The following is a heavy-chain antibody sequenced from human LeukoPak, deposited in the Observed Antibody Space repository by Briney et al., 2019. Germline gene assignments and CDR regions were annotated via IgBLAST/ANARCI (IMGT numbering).Heavy chain of an antibody. V-gene: IGHV4-30-4*01. CDR2: IYYSGST. CDR1: GGSISSGDYY. Sequence: TLSLTCTVSGGSISSGDYYWSWIRQPPGKGLEWIGYIYYSGSTYYNPSLKSRVTISVDTSKNQFSLKLSSVTAADTAVYYCASQLQQLEYFDYWGQGTLVTVSS. D-gene: IGHD6-13*01. CDR3: ASQLQQLEYFDY. J-gene: IGHJ4*02.